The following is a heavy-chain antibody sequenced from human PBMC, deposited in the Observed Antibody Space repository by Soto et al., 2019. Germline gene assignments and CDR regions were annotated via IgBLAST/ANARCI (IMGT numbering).Heavy chain of an antibody. CDR2: IIPIFGTA. V-gene: IGHV1-69*01. J-gene: IGHJ4*02. Sequence: QVQLVQSGAEVKKPGSSVKVSCKASGGTFSSYAISWVRQAPGQGLEWMGGIIPIFGTANYAQKFQGRVTITADESTSTAYMELSSLRSEDTAVYYCARDSDYYDSSCRYYFDYWGQGTLVTVSS. D-gene: IGHD3-22*01. CDR3: ARDSDYYDSSCRYYFDY. CDR1: GGTFSSYA.